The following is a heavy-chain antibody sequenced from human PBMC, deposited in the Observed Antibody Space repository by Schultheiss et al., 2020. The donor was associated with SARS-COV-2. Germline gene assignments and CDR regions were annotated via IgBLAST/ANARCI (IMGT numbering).Heavy chain of an antibody. CDR2: ISAYNGNT. CDR3: ATADAKYYYDSSGYYAGGWFDP. J-gene: IGHJ5*02. D-gene: IGHD3-22*01. Sequence: ASVKVSCKASGYTFTSYGISWVRQAPGQGLEWMGWISAYNGNTNYTQKFQGRVTMTEDTSTDTAYMELSSLRSEDTAVYYCATADAKYYYDSSGYYAGGWFDPWGQGTLVTVSS. V-gene: IGHV1-18*01. CDR1: GYTFTSYG.